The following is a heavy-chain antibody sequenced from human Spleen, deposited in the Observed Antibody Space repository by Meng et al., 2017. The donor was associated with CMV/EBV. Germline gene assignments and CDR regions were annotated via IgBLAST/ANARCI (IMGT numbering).Heavy chain of an antibody. V-gene: IGHV3-30-3*02. Sequence: GGSLRLSCAASGFTFSSYAMHWVRQAPGKGLEWVAVISYDGSNKYYADSVKGRFTISRDNSKNTLYLQMNSLRAEDTAVYYCAKTGGNPPFSPFHYFDYWGQGTLVTVSS. CDR1: GFTFSSYA. CDR3: AKTGGNPPFSPFHYFDY. J-gene: IGHJ4*02. D-gene: IGHD1-14*01. CDR2: ISYDGSNK.